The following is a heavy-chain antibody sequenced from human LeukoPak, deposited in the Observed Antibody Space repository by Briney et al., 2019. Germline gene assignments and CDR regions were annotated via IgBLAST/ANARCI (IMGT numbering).Heavy chain of an antibody. J-gene: IGHJ4*02. D-gene: IGHD4-17*01. CDR1: GFTFSSYA. Sequence: GGSLRLSCAASGFTFSSYAMSWVRQAPGKGREWVSAISGSGGSTYYADSVKGRFTISRDNSKNTLYLQMNSLRAEDTAVYYCAKDPEPYGDIRFFDYWGQGTLVTVSS. CDR2: ISGSGGST. CDR3: AKDPEPYGDIRFFDY. V-gene: IGHV3-23*01.